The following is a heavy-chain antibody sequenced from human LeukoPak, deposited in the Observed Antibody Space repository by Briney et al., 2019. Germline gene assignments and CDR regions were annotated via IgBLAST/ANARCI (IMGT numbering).Heavy chain of an antibody. D-gene: IGHD3-3*01. Sequence: PSETLSLTCTVSGGSISNSSYYWGWIRHPPGQGLVSIRRIYYSGSTYYNPSLKRRFTISVDTSKNQFSLNLSSFTAADTAVYYCAWHYDFCSGYYGIDYWGQGTLVTVSS. CDR2: IYYSGST. J-gene: IGHJ4*02. CDR1: GGSISNSSYY. V-gene: IGHV4-39*01. CDR3: AWHYDFCSGYYGIDY.